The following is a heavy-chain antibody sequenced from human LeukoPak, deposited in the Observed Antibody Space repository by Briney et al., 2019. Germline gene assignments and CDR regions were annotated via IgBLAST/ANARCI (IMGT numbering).Heavy chain of an antibody. V-gene: IGHV4-34*01. CDR2: INHSGST. Sequence: SETLSLTCAVYGGSFSGYYWSWIRQPPGKGLEWIGEINHSGSTNYNPSLKSRVTISVDTSKNQFSLKLSSVTAADTAVYYCARDYGQDYYYMDVWGKGTTVTVSS. CDR3: ARDYGQDYYYMDV. J-gene: IGHJ6*03. CDR1: GGSFSGYY. D-gene: IGHD3-16*01.